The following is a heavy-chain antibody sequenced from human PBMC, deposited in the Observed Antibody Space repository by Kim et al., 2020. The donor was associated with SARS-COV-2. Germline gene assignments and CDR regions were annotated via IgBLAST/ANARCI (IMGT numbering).Heavy chain of an antibody. CDR3: ARGGGIDP. J-gene: IGHJ5*02. CDR2: ISSGSDTI. Sequence: GGSLRLSCAASGFTFSSYSMNWVRQAPGKGLEWLSYISSGSDTIYYADSLKGRFTISRDNAKNSLYLQMNSLTDEDTAVYYCARGGGIDPWGQGTLVTVSS. V-gene: IGHV3-48*02. D-gene: IGHD3-16*01. CDR1: GFTFSSYS.